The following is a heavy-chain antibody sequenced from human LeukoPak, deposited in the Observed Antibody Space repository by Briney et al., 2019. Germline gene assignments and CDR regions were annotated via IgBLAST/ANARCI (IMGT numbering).Heavy chain of an antibody. CDR1: GFTYSGSA. CDR2: IRSRANSYTT. V-gene: IGHV3-73*01. CDR3: TRHSDKYCSGAGCFHYNFYGLDV. J-gene: IGHJ6*02. Sequence: GGSLRLSCAASGFTYSGSAMPWERQAHGKGLEWLGRIRSRANSYTTVYAAPVQGRFIISRDDSMNMAYLQMNSLRVEDTAVYYCTRHSDKYCSGAGCFHYNFYGLDVWGQGTTVTVSS. D-gene: IGHD2-15*01.